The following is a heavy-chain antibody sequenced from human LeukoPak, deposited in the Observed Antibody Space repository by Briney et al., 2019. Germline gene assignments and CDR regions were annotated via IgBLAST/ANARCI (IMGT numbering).Heavy chain of an antibody. CDR2: ISSSSSTI. CDR3: ARDIYPGYSYGHEYFQH. Sequence: GGSLRLYCAASGFTFSSYSMNWVRQAPGKGLEWVSYISSSSSTIYYADSVKGRFTISRDNAKNSLYLQMNSLRDEDTAVYYCARDIYPGYSYGHEYFQHWGQGTLVTVSS. D-gene: IGHD5-18*01. J-gene: IGHJ1*01. V-gene: IGHV3-48*02. CDR1: GFTFSSYS.